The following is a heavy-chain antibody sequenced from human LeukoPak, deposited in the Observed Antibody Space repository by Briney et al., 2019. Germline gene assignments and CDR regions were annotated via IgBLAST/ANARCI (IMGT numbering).Heavy chain of an antibody. V-gene: IGHV4-39*01. J-gene: IGHJ4*02. CDR2: RYESGRT. CDR3: ARHYGLNYYDSTALEY. Sequence: SETLSLTCSIFGDSINKSAFYGGWIRHSPGKGLEWVGSRYESGRTFQNPSLERRVTISVDTSKNQFFLTLTSATAADTAVYFCARHYGLNYYDSTALEYWGQGILVTVSS. CDR1: GDSINKSAFY. D-gene: IGHD3-22*01.